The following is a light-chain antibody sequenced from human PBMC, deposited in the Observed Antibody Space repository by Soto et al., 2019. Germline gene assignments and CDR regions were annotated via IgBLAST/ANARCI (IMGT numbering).Light chain of an antibody. CDR2: GAS. CDR3: LQDINYPWT. Sequence: IQMTQSPSSLSASVGDRVTITCQASQDISNYLNWYQQKPGKAPKLLIYGASNLQSGVPPRFSGSGSGTDFTLAISSLQPEDSATYYCLQDINYPWTFGQGTKVDIK. V-gene: IGKV1-6*01. J-gene: IGKJ1*01. CDR1: QDISNY.